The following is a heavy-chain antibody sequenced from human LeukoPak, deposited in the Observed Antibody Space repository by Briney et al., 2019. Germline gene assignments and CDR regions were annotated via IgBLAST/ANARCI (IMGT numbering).Heavy chain of an antibody. CDR2: IRSKAYGGTT. CDR1: GFTFGDYA. Sequence: GGSLRLSCTASGFTFGDYAISWVRQAPGKGLEWVGFIRSKAYGGTTEYAASVKGRFTISRDDSKSIAYLQMNGLKTEDTAVYYCTRWDSAWYDYWGQGTLVTVSS. V-gene: IGHV3-49*04. CDR3: TRWDSAWYDY. J-gene: IGHJ4*02. D-gene: IGHD6-19*01.